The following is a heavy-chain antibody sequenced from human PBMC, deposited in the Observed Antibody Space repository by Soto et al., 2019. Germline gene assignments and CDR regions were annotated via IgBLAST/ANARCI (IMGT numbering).Heavy chain of an antibody. D-gene: IGHD2-15*01. CDR2: ISASGRAT. Sequence: EVHLLESGGLLVHPGESLRLSCAASGFAFDNYVMTWVRQAPGKGLEWVSGISASGRATYYADSVKGRFTISRDNSKNTVYLQMDSLRTDDPGLYYCAKDNSGLPADSWGQGTLVTVSS. V-gene: IGHV3-23*01. CDR3: AKDNSGLPADS. J-gene: IGHJ4*02. CDR1: GFAFDNYV.